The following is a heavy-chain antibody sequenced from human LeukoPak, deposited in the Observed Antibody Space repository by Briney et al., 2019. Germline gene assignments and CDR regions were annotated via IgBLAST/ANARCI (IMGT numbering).Heavy chain of an antibody. D-gene: IGHD3-10*01. CDR2: INSDGSNT. CDR3: AIAGSGSSYDC. Sequence: PGGSLRLSCAASGFALCTYLMQWVRQAPGKGLVWVSLINSDGSNTLYADSVKGRFTISRDTAKNTLYLDMNRLRADDTAVYYCAIAGSGSSYDCWGQGTLVTVSS. CDR1: GFALCTYL. V-gene: IGHV3-74*01. J-gene: IGHJ4*02.